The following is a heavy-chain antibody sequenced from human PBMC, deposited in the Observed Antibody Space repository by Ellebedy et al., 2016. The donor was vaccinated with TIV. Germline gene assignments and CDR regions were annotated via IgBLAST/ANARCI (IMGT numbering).Heavy chain of an antibody. V-gene: IGHV4-31*11. CDR3: ARSSYSSGWYRSFYFDY. CDR2: IYYSGST. CDR1: GGSFSGYY. D-gene: IGHD6-19*01. Sequence: SETLSLXXAVYGGSFSGYYWSWIRQHPGKGLEWIGYIYYSGSTYYNPSLKSRVTISVDTSKNQFSLKLSSVTAADTAVYYCARSSYSSGWYRSFYFDYWGQGTLVTVSS. J-gene: IGHJ4*02.